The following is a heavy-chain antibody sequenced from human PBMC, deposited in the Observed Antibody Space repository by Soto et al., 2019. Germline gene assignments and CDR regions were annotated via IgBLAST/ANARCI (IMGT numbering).Heavy chain of an antibody. CDR2: TYYRSKWYN. CDR3: AREGGGSTLYLGGDRYYFYCLDV. J-gene: IGHJ6*03. CDR1: GDSVSGNSAA. D-gene: IGHD2-8*01. V-gene: IGHV6-1*01. Sequence: PSQTLSLTCAISGDSVSGNSAAWNWIRQSPSRGLEWLGRTYYRSKWYNDYAVSVKSRITINPDTSKNQFSLQLNSVTPEDTAVYCCAREGGGSTLYLGGDRYYFYCLDVWGKRTRLTVSS.